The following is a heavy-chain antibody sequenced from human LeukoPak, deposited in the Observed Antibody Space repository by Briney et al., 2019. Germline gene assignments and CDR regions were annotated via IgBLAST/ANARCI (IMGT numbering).Heavy chain of an antibody. CDR1: GLTFSNYV. D-gene: IGHD3-22*01. CDR2: ISGSGGST. V-gene: IGHV3-23*01. J-gene: IGHJ4*02. Sequence: PGGSLRLSCAASGLTFSNYVMSWVRQAPGKGLEWVSDISGSGGSTYYADSVKGRFTISRDNSKNMQYLQMNSLRADDTAVYYCAKRYYDKSANYYDWRDLDYWGQGTLVTVSS. CDR3: AKRYYDKSANYYDWRDLDY.